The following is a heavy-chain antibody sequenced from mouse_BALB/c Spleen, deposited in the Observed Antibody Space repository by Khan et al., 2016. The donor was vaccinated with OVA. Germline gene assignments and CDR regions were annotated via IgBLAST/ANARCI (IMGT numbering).Heavy chain of an antibody. CDR3: ARSGQLGLRGGFTY. D-gene: IGHD3-2*01. V-gene: IGHV1-4*01. J-gene: IGHJ3*01. CDR2: INPSNDYT. CDR1: GYTFTTYT. Sequence: QVQLQQSGAELARPGAPVKMSCKTSGYTFTTYTLHWVKQRPGRSLEWIGYINPSNDYTNYNQKFKDKSTLTADKSSSTAYMQLSSLTSEDSAVYYCARSGQLGLRGGFTYWGQGTLVTVSA.